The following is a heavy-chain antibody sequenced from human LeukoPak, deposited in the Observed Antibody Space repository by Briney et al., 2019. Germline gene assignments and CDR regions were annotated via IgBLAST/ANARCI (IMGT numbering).Heavy chain of an antibody. D-gene: IGHD1-1*01. CDR1: GYTFTSYG. CDR2: ISAYNGNT. J-gene: IGHJ6*03. CDR3: ARELEPSTDYYYMDV. Sequence: ASVKVSCKSSGYTFTSYGISWVRQAPGQGLEWMGWISAYNGNTNYAQKLQGRVTMTTDTSTSTAYMELRSLRSDDTAVYYCARELEPSTDYYYMDVWGKGTTVTVSS. V-gene: IGHV1-18*01.